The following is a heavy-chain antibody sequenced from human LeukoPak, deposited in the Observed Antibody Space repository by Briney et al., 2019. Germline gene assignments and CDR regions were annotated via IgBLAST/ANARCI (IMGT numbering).Heavy chain of an antibody. CDR2: MYSGGST. CDR1: GFTVSSNY. CDR3: ARDTDYSSSQLVYFDY. V-gene: IGHV3-66*02. Sequence: GGSLRLSCAASGFTVSSNYMSWVRQAPGKGLEWVSVMYSGGSTYYADSVKGRFTISRDNSKNTLYLQMNSLRTEDTAVYYCARDTDYSSSQLVYFDYWGQGTLVTVSS. J-gene: IGHJ4*02. D-gene: IGHD6-6*01.